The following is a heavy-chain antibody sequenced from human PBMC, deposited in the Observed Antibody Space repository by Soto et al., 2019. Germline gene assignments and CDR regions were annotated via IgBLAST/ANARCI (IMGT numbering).Heavy chain of an antibody. CDR3: ARGPSWRVAVAGGEDY. V-gene: IGHV1-8*01. CDR2: MNPMSGNT. Sequence: GASVKVSCKASGYTFTSFEVNWVRQASGQGLEWMGWMNPMSGNTGYAQKFQGRVTMTRDPSISTAYMELSSLRSEDTAVYYCARGPSWRVAVAGGEDYWGQGTLVTVSS. J-gene: IGHJ4*02. D-gene: IGHD6-19*01. CDR1: GYTFTSFE.